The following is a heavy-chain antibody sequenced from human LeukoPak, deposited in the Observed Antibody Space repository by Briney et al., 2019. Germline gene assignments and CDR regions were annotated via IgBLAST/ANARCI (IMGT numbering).Heavy chain of an antibody. J-gene: IGHJ4*02. V-gene: IGHV4-59*01. CDR3: AGGYYQTSPDY. CDR2: IYYSGST. D-gene: IGHD3-3*01. CDR1: GGSISSYY. Sequence: SETLSLTCTVSGGSISSYYWSWIRQPPGKGLEWIGYIYYSGSTNYNPSLNSRVTISVDTSKIQFSLKLTSVTAADTAVYYCAGGYYQTSPDYWGQGTLVTVSS.